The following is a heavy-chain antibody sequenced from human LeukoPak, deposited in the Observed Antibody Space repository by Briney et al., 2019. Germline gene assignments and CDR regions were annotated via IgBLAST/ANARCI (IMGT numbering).Heavy chain of an antibody. Sequence: SETLSLTCTISGDSIGRINYYWGWIRQPPGKGLEWIVSMSYSGHTYYNPSLKSRVTTSIDTSKNQLSLNLKSVTAADTAVYYCAKAPVTSCRGAFCYPFDYWGQGTLVTVSS. CDR2: MSYSGHT. J-gene: IGHJ4*02. CDR1: GDSIGRINYY. D-gene: IGHD2-15*01. CDR3: AKAPVTSCRGAFCYPFDY. V-gene: IGHV4-39*07.